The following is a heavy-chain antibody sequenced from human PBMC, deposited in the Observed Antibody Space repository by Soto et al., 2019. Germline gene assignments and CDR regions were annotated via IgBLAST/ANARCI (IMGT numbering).Heavy chain of an antibody. V-gene: IGHV4-59*01. CDR1: GGSITNYY. D-gene: IGHD1-26*01. CDR2: AHYSGST. CDR3: ARRGLGARFDY. J-gene: IGHJ4*02. Sequence: SETLSLTCTVSGGSITNYYWSWIRQTPGKGLEWVGSAHYSGSTQYNPSLKSRVTTSVDTSRNQISLNLTSVTAADTAVYYCARRGLGARFDYWGQGTLVTISS.